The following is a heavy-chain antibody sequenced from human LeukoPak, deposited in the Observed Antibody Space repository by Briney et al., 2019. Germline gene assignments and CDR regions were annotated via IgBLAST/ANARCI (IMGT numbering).Heavy chain of an antibody. CDR3: AKGQQPLYDRAFDI. CDR2: ISSSSSYI. J-gene: IGHJ3*02. CDR1: GFTFSSYS. D-gene: IGHD3-9*01. V-gene: IGHV3-21*01. Sequence: GGSLRLSCAASGFTFSSYSMNWVRQAPGKGLEWVSSISSSSSYIYYADSVKGRFTISRDNAKNSLYLQMYSLRAEDTAVYYCAKGQQPLYDRAFDIWGQGTMVTVSS.